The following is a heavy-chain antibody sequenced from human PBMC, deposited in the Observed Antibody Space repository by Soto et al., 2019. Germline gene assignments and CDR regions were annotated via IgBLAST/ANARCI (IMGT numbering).Heavy chain of an antibody. Sequence: QVQLQESGPGLVKPSETLSLTCTVSGGSISSYYWSWIRQPPGKGLEWIGYIYYSGSTNYNPSLKSRVTISVDTSKNQFSLKLSSVTAADTAVYYCASAAGYDFWSGYYTGIRFDYWGQGTLVTVSS. J-gene: IGHJ4*02. CDR3: ASAAGYDFWSGYYTGIRFDY. CDR2: IYYSGST. CDR1: GGSISSYY. V-gene: IGHV4-59*08. D-gene: IGHD3-3*01.